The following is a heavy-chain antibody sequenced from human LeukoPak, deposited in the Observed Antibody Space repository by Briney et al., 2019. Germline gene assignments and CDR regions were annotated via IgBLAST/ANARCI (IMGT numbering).Heavy chain of an antibody. CDR1: GGSFSGYY. V-gene: IGHV4-34*01. J-gene: IGHJ6*03. CDR2: INHSGST. CDR3: AREKGNYDFWSDRYYYYYMDV. D-gene: IGHD3-3*01. Sequence: SETLSLTCAVYGGSFSGYYWSWIRQPPGKGLEWIGEINHSGSTNYNPSIKSRVTISVDTSKNQFSLKLSSVTAADTAVYYCAREKGNYDFWSDRYYYYYMDVWGKGTTVTVSS.